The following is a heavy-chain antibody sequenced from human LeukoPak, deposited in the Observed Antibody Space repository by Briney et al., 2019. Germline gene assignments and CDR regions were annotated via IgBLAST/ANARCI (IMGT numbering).Heavy chain of an antibody. J-gene: IGHJ4*02. V-gene: IGHV1-69*04. D-gene: IGHD3-22*01. CDR1: GGTFSSYA. CDR2: IIPILGIA. Sequence: GSSVKVSCKASGGTFSSYAISWVRQAPGQGLEWMGRIIPILGIANYAQKFQGRVTMTRDTSISTAYIELSRLRSDDTAVYYCARGRSYYDSSGYVDYWGQGTLVTVSS. CDR3: ARGRSYYDSSGYVDY.